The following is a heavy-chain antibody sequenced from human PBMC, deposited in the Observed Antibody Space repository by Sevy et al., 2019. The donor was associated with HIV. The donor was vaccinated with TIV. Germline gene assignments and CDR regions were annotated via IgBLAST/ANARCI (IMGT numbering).Heavy chain of an antibody. J-gene: IGHJ6*02. V-gene: IGHV4-59*13. Sequence: SETLSLSCSVSGGSITDYYWNWIRQSPDKGLEWIGHFHHYGSPKYNPSLKSRVTISADTSKNQFYLRLTSVTPADTAVYYCARDTSGYSNTWYSYYNFYGLGVCGHGTTVTVSS. CDR1: GGSITDYY. CDR2: FHHYGSP. CDR3: ARDTSGYSNTWYSYYNFYGLGV. D-gene: IGHD5-12*01.